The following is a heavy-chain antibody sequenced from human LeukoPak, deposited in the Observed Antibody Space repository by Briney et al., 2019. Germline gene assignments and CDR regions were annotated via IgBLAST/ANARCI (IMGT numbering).Heavy chain of an antibody. CDR1: GFIFSGYE. Sequence: GGSLRLSCAASGFIFSGYEMNWVRQAPGKGLEWVSSISRYSRTIDYADSVRGRFTISRDNPENSLYLQMSSLRAEDTAVYYCARAIGPPNCSSTSCYLDYWGQGTLVTVSS. V-gene: IGHV3-48*03. J-gene: IGHJ4*02. D-gene: IGHD2-2*01. CDR3: ARAIGPPNCSSTSCYLDY. CDR2: ISRYSRTI.